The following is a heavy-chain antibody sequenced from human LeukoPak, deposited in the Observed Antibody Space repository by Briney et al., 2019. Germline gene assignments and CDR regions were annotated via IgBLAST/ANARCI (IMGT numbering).Heavy chain of an antibody. Sequence: GGSLRLSCVDSGPSFSNYGMSWVRQAPGKGLEWVSAISGSGDSTCYADSVKGRFTISRDNSKNTLYLQMNTLRVEDTAVYYCAKDGGTWIVVVPTYWYFDLWGRGTLVSVSS. CDR3: AKDGGTWIVVVPTYWYFDL. J-gene: IGHJ2*01. V-gene: IGHV3-23*01. CDR2: ISGSGDST. D-gene: IGHD2-2*01. CDR1: GPSFSNYG.